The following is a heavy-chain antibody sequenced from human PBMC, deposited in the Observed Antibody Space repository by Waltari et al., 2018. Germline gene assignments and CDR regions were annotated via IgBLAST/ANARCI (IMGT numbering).Heavy chain of an antibody. CDR2: LYYGGS. CDR3: ARRPYDILTGGFDS. V-gene: IGHV4-39*02. D-gene: IGHD3-9*01. J-gene: IGHJ4*02. Sequence: QLQLQESGPGLVKPSETLSLSCTVAGASISSKSYYWGWIRQPPGKGLEWIGSLYYGGSNYNPSLLCRVTISADTSKNRLSLKLTSVTATDTAVYYCARRPYDILTGGFDSWGQGTLVTVSS. CDR1: GASISSKSYY.